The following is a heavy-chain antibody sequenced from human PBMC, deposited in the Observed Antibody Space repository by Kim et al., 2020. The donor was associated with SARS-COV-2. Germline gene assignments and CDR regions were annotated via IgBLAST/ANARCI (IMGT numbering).Heavy chain of an antibody. CDR1: GGTFSSYA. CDR2: IIPIFGTA. V-gene: IGHV1-69*13. D-gene: IGHD6-6*01. J-gene: IGHJ6*02. CDR3: ARDGHSSSSDYYYGMDV. Sequence: SVKVSCKASGGTFSSYAISWVRQAPGQGLEWMGGIIPIFGTANYAQKFQGRVTITADESTSTAYMELSSLRSEDTAVYYCARDGHSSSSDYYYGMDVWGQGTTVTVSS.